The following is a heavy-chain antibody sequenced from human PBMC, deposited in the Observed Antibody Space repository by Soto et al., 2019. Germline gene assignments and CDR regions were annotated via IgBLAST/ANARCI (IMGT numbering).Heavy chain of an antibody. J-gene: IGHJ4*02. Sequence: ASVKVSCKASGYTFTSYGISWVRQAPGQGLEWMGWINSYNGNTNYAQKLQGRVTMTTDTSTSTAYMELRSLRSDDTAVYYCATGPGIQLWFDYWGQGTLVTVSS. CDR3: ATGPGIQLWFDY. CDR1: GYTFTSYG. D-gene: IGHD5-18*01. V-gene: IGHV1-18*01. CDR2: INSYNGNT.